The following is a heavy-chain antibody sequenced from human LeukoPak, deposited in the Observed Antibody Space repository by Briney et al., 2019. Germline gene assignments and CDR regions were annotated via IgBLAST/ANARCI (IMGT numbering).Heavy chain of an antibody. V-gene: IGHV3-33*06. J-gene: IGHJ4*02. CDR1: GLTFSNYG. CDR3: ANHCSGGSCYPY. Sequence: PGXXLRLSCAASGLTFSNYGMHWVRQAPGKGLEWVAVIWYDGSNKFYADSVKGRFTISRDNCKNTMYLEMNSLRADDTAVYYCANHCSGGSCYPYWGQGTLVTVS. D-gene: IGHD2-15*01. CDR2: IWYDGSNK.